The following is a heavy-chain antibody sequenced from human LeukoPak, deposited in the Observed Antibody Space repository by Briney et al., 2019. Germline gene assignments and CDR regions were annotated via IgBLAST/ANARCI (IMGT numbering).Heavy chain of an antibody. D-gene: IGHD5-18*01. V-gene: IGHV1-18*01. CDR1: GYTFTSYG. CDR2: ISAYNGNT. Sequence: ASVKVSCKASGYTFTSYGISWVRQAPGQGLEWMGWISAYNGNTNYAQKLQGRVTMTTDTSTSTAYMELRSLRSDDTAVYCCARDRIQLWFISGVFYYGMDVWGQGTTVTVSS. CDR3: ARDRIQLWFISGVFYYGMDV. J-gene: IGHJ6*02.